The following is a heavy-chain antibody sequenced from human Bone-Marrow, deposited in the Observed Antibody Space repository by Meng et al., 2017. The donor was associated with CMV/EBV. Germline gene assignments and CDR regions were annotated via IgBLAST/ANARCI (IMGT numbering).Heavy chain of an antibody. V-gene: IGHV3-30*02. CDR2: IRYDGSNK. CDR1: GFTFSSYG. D-gene: IGHD3-16*01. CDR3: ARVGRETNYYYGMDV. Sequence: GESLKISCAASGFTFSSYGMHWVRQAPGKGLEWVAFIRYDGSNKYYADSVKGRFTISRDNSKNTLYLQMNSLRAEDTAVYYCARVGRETNYYYGMDVWGQGTTVTVSS. J-gene: IGHJ6*02.